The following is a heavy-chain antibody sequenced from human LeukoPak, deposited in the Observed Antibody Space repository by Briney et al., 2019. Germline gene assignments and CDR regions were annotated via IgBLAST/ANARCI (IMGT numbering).Heavy chain of an antibody. CDR3: ARDTDTVTTILDY. V-gene: IGHV3-74*01. Sequence: GGSLRLSCAASGFTFSYFWMHWFRHTPGKGLVWVSCINTDGSYSSYADSVKGRFTISRDNVRNTLYLQMNSLRAEDSAVYYCARDTDTVTTILDYWGQGTLVTVSS. CDR1: GFTFSYFW. CDR2: INTDGSYS. J-gene: IGHJ4*02. D-gene: IGHD4-17*01.